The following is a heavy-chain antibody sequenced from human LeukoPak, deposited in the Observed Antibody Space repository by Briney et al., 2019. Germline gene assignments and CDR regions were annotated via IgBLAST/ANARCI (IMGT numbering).Heavy chain of an antibody. CDR1: GFTFSSYG. CDR3: ARDPCSSTSCQDRGYDLTYYFDY. V-gene: IGHV3-33*08. CDR2: IWYGGSNK. J-gene: IGHJ4*02. D-gene: IGHD2-2*01. Sequence: PGGSLRLSCAASGFTFSSYGMHWVRQAPGKGLEWVAVIWYGGSNKYYADSVKGRFTISRDNSKNTLYLQMNSLRAEDTAVYYCARDPCSSTSCQDRGYDLTYYFDYWGQGTLVTVSS.